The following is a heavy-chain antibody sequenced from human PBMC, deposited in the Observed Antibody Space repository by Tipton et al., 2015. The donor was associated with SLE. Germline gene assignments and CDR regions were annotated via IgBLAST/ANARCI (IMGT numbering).Heavy chain of an antibody. Sequence: SLRLSCAASGFTFNFYAMHWVRQAPGKGLEYVSAISSNGDNTYYADSVKGRFTISRDNSKNTLYLQMGSLRAEDMAVYYCARSHRGYDTLTSFDYWGQGTRVTVSS. J-gene: IGHJ4*02. CDR3: ARSHRGYDTLTSFDY. V-gene: IGHV3-64*02. D-gene: IGHD3-9*01. CDR2: ISSNGDNT. CDR1: GFTFNFYA.